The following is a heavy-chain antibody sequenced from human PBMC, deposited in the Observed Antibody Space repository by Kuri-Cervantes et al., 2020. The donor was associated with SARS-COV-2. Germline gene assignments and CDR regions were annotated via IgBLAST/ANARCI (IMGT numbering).Heavy chain of an antibody. Sequence: GGSLRLSCAASGFTFDDYAMHWVRQAPGKGLEWVSVIYSGGSSTYYADSVKGRFTISRDNSKNTQYLQMNSLRAEDTAVYYCASMVRGNYGMDVWGQGTTVTVSS. D-gene: IGHD3-10*01. V-gene: IGHV3-23*03. CDR2: IYSGGSST. CDR3: ASMVRGNYGMDV. CDR1: GFTFDDYA. J-gene: IGHJ6*02.